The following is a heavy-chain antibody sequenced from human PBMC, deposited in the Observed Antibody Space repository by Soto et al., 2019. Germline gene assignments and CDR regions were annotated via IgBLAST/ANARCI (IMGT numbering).Heavy chain of an antibody. Sequence: QVQLVESGGGVVQPGRSLRLSCAASGFNFRTYGIHWVRQAPGKGLEWVALISKGGSHSYYAHSVKGRFTTSRDNSQNKAFLQVNSLRADDTAVYFCARGTDYADLGNAEYFHPWGQGTLVTVSS. CDR3: ARGTDYADLGNAEYFHP. CDR2: ISKGGSHS. D-gene: IGHD4-17*01. J-gene: IGHJ1*01. V-gene: IGHV3-30*03. CDR1: GFNFRTYG.